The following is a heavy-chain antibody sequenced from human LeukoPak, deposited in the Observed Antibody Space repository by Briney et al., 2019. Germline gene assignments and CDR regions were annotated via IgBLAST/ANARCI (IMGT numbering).Heavy chain of an antibody. D-gene: IGHD3-22*01. CDR3: ARLSRDSSGYYGYYYYYMDV. V-gene: IGHV1-46*01. Sequence: ASVKVPCKASGYTFTSYYMHWVRQAPGQGLEWMGIINPSGGSTSYAQKFQGRVTMTRDMSTSTVYMELSSLRSEDTAVYYCARLSRDSSGYYGYYYYYMDVWGKGTTVTVSS. CDR1: GYTFTSYY. CDR2: INPSGGST. J-gene: IGHJ6*03.